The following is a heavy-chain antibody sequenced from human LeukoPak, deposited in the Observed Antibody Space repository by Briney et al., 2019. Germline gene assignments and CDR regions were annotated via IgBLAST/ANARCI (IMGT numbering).Heavy chain of an antibody. CDR1: GYSFTRYW. Sequence: GESLKISCKLSGYSFTRYWIGWVRQMPGKGLEWMGIIHPDDSDTRYSPSFQGQVTISVDKSISTAYLQWSSLKASDTAICYCARLGSGYYEDYWGPGTLVTVSS. D-gene: IGHD3-22*01. CDR2: IHPDDSDT. J-gene: IGHJ4*02. CDR3: ARLGSGYYEDY. V-gene: IGHV5-51*01.